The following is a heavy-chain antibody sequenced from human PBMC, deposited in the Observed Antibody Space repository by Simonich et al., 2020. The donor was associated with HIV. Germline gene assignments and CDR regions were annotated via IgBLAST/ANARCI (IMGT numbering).Heavy chain of an antibody. Sequence: EVQLVESGGGLVKPGGSLRLSCAASGFTFSSYSMNWVRQAPGKGLEGVSSISSSSSYIYYENSVKGRFTISRDNSKNSLYLQMNSLRAEDTAVYYCARDGRKGSSTSCSDYWGQGTLVTVSS. D-gene: IGHD2-2*01. CDR1: GFTFSSYS. J-gene: IGHJ4*02. CDR2: ISSSSSYI. CDR3: ARDGRKGSSTSCSDY. V-gene: IGHV3-21*01.